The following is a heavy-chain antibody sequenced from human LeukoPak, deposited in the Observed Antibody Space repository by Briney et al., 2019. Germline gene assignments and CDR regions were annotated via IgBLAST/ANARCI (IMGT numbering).Heavy chain of an antibody. D-gene: IGHD3-10*01. CDR3: ATVYVNSGSYYRPLHYFGY. J-gene: IGHJ4*02. CDR1: GGSISSGGYY. Sequence: SETLSLTCTVSGGSISSGGYYWSWIRQHPGEGLDGIGYIYYSGSTYYNPSLKCRVTISVDTSKKQFSLKLTSVTAADTAVYYCATVYVNSGSYYRPLHYFGYWGQGTLVTVSS. CDR2: IYYSGST. V-gene: IGHV4-31*03.